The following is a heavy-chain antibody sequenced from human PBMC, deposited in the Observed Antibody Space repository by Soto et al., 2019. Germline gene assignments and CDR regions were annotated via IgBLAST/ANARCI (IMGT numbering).Heavy chain of an antibody. CDR2: IKWDASEK. J-gene: IGHJ4*01. CDR3: ARDSGYCSGTSVNHYLDY. CDR1: GFTFGSYW. D-gene: IGHD3-10*01. Sequence: VQLEESGGGLVQPGGSLRLSCAASGFTFGSYWMSWVRQAPGKGLEWLATIKWDASEKKYVDSVKGRFTMSRDNAKNSLYLQMDSLRAEDTAVYYCARDSGYCSGTSVNHYLDYWGHGTLVTVSS. V-gene: IGHV3-7*01.